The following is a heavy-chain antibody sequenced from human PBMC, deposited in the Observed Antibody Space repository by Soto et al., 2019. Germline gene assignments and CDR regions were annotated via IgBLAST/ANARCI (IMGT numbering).Heavy chain of an antibody. Sequence: EVQLVESGGGLVQPGGSLRLSCAASGFTFSSYSMNWVRQAPGKGLEWVSYITSSSSTIYYADSVKGRFTISRDNAKNSLYLQMNSLRAEDTAVYYCARGVRWSDYWGQGTLVTVSS. CDR3: ARGVRWSDY. CDR2: ITSSSSTI. J-gene: IGHJ4*02. D-gene: IGHD3-10*01. V-gene: IGHV3-48*01. CDR1: GFTFSSYS.